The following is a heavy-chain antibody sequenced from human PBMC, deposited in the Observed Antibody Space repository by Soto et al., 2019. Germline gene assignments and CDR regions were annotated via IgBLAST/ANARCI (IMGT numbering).Heavy chain of an antibody. CDR3: AKANLPSIAATGAFDI. D-gene: IGHD6-6*01. CDR2: ISGSGGST. V-gene: IGHV3-23*01. J-gene: IGHJ3*02. Sequence: GGSLRLSCAASGFTFSSYAMSWVRQAPGKGLEWVSAISGSGGSTYYADSVKGRFTISRDNSKNTLYLQMNSLRAEDTAVYYCAKANLPSIAATGAFDIWGQGTMVTVSS. CDR1: GFTFSSYA.